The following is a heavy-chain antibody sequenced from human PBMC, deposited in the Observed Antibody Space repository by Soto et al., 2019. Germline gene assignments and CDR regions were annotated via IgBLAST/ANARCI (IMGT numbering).Heavy chain of an antibody. CDR1: GYTFTGYY. J-gene: IGHJ4*02. Sequence: ASVKVSCKASGYTFTGYYMHWVRQAPGQGLEWMGWINPNSGGTNYAQKFQGRVTMTRDTSISTAYMELSRLRSDDTAVYYCARDPLSYDSSGELDYWGQGTLVPVSS. CDR2: INPNSGGT. V-gene: IGHV1-2*02. CDR3: ARDPLSYDSSGELDY. D-gene: IGHD3-22*01.